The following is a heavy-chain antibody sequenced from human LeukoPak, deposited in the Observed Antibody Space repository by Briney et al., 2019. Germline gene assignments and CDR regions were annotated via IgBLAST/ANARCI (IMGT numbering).Heavy chain of an antibody. J-gene: IGHJ6*04. CDR3: AELGITMIGGV. CDR2: IYSGGST. CDR1: EFSVGSNY. D-gene: IGHD3-10*02. V-gene: IGHV3-66*01. Sequence: GGSLRLSCAASEFSVGSNYMTWVRQAPGKGLEWVSLIYSGGSTYYADSVKGRFTISRDNSKNTLYLQMNSLGAEDTAVYYCAELGITMIGGVWGKGTTVTTSS.